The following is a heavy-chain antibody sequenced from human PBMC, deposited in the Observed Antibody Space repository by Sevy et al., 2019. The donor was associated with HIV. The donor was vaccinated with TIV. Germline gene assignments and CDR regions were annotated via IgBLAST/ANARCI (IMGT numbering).Heavy chain of an antibody. V-gene: IGHV3-30*02. Sequence: GGSLRLSCAASGFTLSDSGVHWVRQAPGKGLEWVAFIQVDGREKFYTDSVKGRFTISRDSSKNTVYLQMNSLGGEDTAVYYCAKRPTAAWGQGTLVTVSS. J-gene: IGHJ5*02. CDR3: AKRPTAA. CDR2: IQVDGREK. CDR1: GFTLSDSG.